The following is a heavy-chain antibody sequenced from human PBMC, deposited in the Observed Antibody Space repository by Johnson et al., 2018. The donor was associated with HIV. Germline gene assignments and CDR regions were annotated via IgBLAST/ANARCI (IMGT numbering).Heavy chain of an antibody. CDR2: IKQDGSEK. CDR1: GFTFRNYW. Sequence: VQLVESGGGLVQSGGSLRLPCTASGFTFRNYWMSWVRQAPGKGLEWVASIKQDGSEKYYVDSVKGRFTISRDNAKNSLHLQMNSLRADDTAVYYCARKGDAFDIWGQGTMVTVSS. CDR3: ARKGDAFDI. J-gene: IGHJ3*02. V-gene: IGHV3-7*05.